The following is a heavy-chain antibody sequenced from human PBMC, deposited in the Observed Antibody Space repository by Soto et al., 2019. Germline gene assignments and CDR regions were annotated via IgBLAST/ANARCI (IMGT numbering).Heavy chain of an antibody. D-gene: IGHD3-9*01. J-gene: IGHJ4*02. Sequence: QVQLVESGGGVVQPGRSLRLSCAASGFTFSSYGMHWVRKAPGKGLEWVAVISYDGSNKYYADSVKGRFTISRDNSKNTLYLQMNGLRAEDTDVYYCAKGKNFDWLFFDYWGQGTRVTVSS. CDR3: AKGKNFDWLFFDY. CDR1: GFTFSSYG. V-gene: IGHV3-30*18. CDR2: ISYDGSNK.